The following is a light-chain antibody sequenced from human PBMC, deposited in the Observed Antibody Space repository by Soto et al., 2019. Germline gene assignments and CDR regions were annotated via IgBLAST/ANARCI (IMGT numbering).Light chain of an antibody. CDR1: QSVSSK. CDR3: QQRKNWPTIT. CDR2: GAS. J-gene: IGKJ5*01. V-gene: IGKV3-15*01. Sequence: EIVMTQSPATPSLSPGERATLSCRASQSVSSKLAWYQQKPGQAPRLLVYGASTRATGIPARFSGSGSGTVFTLTIGSLEPEDSAVYYCQQRKNWPTITFGQGTRLEIK.